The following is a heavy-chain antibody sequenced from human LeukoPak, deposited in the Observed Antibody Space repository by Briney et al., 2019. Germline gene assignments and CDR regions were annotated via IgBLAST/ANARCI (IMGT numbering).Heavy chain of an antibody. Sequence: GGSLRLSCTASGFTFSSHPMHWVRQAPDKGLEWVAVISYAGNNQYYADSVKGRFTISRDNSKNTLYLQMISLRTEDTAVYYCAKPTVTHFDYWGQGTLVTVSS. V-gene: IGHV3-30*04. J-gene: IGHJ4*02. CDR1: GFTFSSHP. CDR2: ISYAGNNQ. CDR3: AKPTVTHFDY. D-gene: IGHD4-17*01.